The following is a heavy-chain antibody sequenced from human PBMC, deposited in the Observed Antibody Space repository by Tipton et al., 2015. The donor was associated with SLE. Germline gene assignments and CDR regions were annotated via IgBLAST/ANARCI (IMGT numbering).Heavy chain of an antibody. D-gene: IGHD3-3*01. J-gene: IGHJ4*02. CDR1: GDSVTSSGYY. Sequence: TLSLTCTATGDSVTSSGYYWSWIRQHPGKGLEWIGFISYDGRTKYNPSLKSRVTISLDTSKTQFFLRLSSVTAADTAVYYCASGTLEWSHEPDYWGQGTLVTVSS. V-gene: IGHV4-31*03. CDR2: ISYDGRT. CDR3: ASGTLEWSHEPDY.